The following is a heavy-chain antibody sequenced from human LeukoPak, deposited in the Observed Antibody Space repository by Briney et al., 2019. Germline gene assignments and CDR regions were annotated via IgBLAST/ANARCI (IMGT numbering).Heavy chain of an antibody. CDR2: INHSGST. CDR3: ARTPYSSSWYGYFQH. V-gene: IGHV4-34*01. J-gene: IGHJ1*01. D-gene: IGHD6-13*01. CDR1: GGSFSGYY. Sequence: SETLSLTCAVYGGSFSGYYWSWIRQPPGKGLEWIGEINHSGSTNYNPSLKSRVTTSVDTSKNQFSLKLSSVTAADTAVYYCARTPYSSSWYGYFQHWGQGTLVTVSS.